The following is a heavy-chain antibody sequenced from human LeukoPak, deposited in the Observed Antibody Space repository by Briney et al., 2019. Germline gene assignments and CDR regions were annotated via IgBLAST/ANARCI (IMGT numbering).Heavy chain of an antibody. CDR3: ARDGWQQLVRSDAFDI. CDR1: GGSISSGSYY. Sequence: PSETLSLTCTVSGGSISSGSYYWSWIRQPAGKGLEWIGRIYTSGSTNYNPSLKSRVTISVDTSKNQFSLKLSSVTAADTAVYYCARDGWQQLVRSDAFDIWGQGTMVTVSS. V-gene: IGHV4-61*02. CDR2: IYTSGST. D-gene: IGHD6-13*01. J-gene: IGHJ3*02.